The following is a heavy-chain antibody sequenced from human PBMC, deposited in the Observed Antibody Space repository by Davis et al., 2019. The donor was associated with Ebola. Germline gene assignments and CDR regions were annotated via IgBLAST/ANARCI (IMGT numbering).Heavy chain of an antibody. V-gene: IGHV4-59*01. CDR2: IYYSGST. D-gene: IGHD4-11*01. Sequence: MPSETLSLTCTVSGGSISSYYWSWIRQPPGKGLEWIGYIYYSGSTNYNPSLKSRVTISVDTSKNQFSLKLSSVTAADTAVYYCATQYSNGWFDPWGQGTLVTVSS. J-gene: IGHJ5*02. CDR1: GGSISSYY. CDR3: ATQYSNGWFDP.